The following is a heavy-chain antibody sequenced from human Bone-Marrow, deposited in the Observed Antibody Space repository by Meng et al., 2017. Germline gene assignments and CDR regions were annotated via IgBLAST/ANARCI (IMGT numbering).Heavy chain of an antibody. CDR1: GFTFSSYA. CDR3: AKDKVYYCDYGC. Sequence: GESLKISCAASGFTFSSYAMSWVRQAPGKGLEWVSAISGSGGSTYYADSVKGRFTISRDNSKNTLYLQMNSLRAEDTAVYYCAKDKVYYCDYGCWGQGTLVTVSS. CDR2: ISGSGGST. J-gene: IGHJ4*02. D-gene: IGHD4-17*01. V-gene: IGHV3-23*01.